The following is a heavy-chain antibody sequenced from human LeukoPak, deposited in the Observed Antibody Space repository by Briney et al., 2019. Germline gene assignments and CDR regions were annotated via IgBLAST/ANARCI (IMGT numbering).Heavy chain of an antibody. D-gene: IGHD6-19*01. CDR3: ARDPEGSGCYFDY. J-gene: IGHJ4*02. Sequence: ASVKLSCKTSGYTFTGYYMHWVRQAPGQGLEWMGIINPSGGSTSYAQKFQGRVTMTRDTSTSMVYMELTSLRSEDTAVYYCARDPEGSGCYFDYWGQGTLVTVSS. CDR2: INPSGGST. CDR1: GYTFTGYY. V-gene: IGHV1-46*01.